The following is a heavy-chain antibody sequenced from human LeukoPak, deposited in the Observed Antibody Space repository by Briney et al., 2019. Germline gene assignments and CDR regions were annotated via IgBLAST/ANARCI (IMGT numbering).Heavy chain of an antibody. D-gene: IGHD2-15*01. CDR2: IDYIGGT. CDR1: GGSISSSSYN. V-gene: IGHV4-39*07. Sequence: SETLSLTCTVSGGSISSSSYNWAWIRQPPGKGLEWIGNIDYIGGTYYNPSLKSRVTISVDTSKNQFSLKLSSVTAADTAMYYCAREGGNCSGGSCYSGAFDIWGQGTLVTVSS. CDR3: AREGGNCSGGSCYSGAFDI. J-gene: IGHJ3*02.